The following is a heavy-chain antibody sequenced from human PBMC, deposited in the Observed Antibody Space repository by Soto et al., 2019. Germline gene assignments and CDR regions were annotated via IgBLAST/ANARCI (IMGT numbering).Heavy chain of an antibody. CDR2: IYNSGST. CDR3: VRLKVGAPTD. CDR1: GGSVTTNSYY. Sequence: PSETLSLTCTVSGGSVTTNSYYRCWIRQPPGKGLEWIGSIYNSGSTYYNPSLKSRVTISVDTSKNQFSLKLSSVTAADTAVYYCVRLKVGAPTDWGQGTLVTVSS. J-gene: IGHJ4*02. V-gene: IGHV4-39*01.